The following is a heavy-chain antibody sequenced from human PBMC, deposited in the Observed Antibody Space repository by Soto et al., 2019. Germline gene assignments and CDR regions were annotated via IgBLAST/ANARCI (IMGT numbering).Heavy chain of an antibody. V-gene: IGHV1-18*04. J-gene: IGHJ6*02. CDR1: GYTFTTYG. CDR2: VSPYNGDT. CDR3: AREVGHMDV. Sequence: QVQLVQSGAEVKKPGASVKVSCKAFGYTFTTYGINWVRQAPGQGLEWMGWVSPYNGDTTYAQKVQGRVTMTTDTGTRTAYLEQRSLRSDETAVYYCAREVGHMDVWGQGTTVTVSS.